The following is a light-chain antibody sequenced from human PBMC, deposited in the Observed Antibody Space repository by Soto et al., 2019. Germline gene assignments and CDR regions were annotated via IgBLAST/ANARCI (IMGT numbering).Light chain of an antibody. CDR1: QTINSK. CDR2: DGY. CDR3: QQYETYFRYT. Sequence: DIQMTQSPSTLSASVGDRVTITCRASQTINSKLAWYQKKPGQAPKLLIFDGYNLESGVPSRFSCSVSGTECTLCIGSLQPDDFATYYCQQYETYFRYTVGQGTKLDMK. J-gene: IGKJ2*01. V-gene: IGKV1-5*01.